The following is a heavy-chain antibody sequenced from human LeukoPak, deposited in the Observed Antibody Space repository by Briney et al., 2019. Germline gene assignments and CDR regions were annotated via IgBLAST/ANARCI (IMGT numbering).Heavy chain of an antibody. D-gene: IGHD2-8*01. J-gene: IGHJ4*02. Sequence: GGSLRLSCTASGFTFGDYAMSRVRQAPGKGLEWVGFIRKKGFGGTTEYAASVKGRFTISRDDSNSIAYLQMNSLKTEDTAVYYCARANCVNGVCYHFDYWGQGTLVIVSS. V-gene: IGHV3-49*04. CDR3: ARANCVNGVCYHFDY. CDR2: IRKKGFGGTT. CDR1: GFTFGDYA.